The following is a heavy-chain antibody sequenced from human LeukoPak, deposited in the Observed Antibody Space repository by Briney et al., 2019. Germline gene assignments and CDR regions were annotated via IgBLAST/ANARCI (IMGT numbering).Heavy chain of an antibody. CDR3: ANYYGSSGYFS. D-gene: IGHD3-22*01. CDR2: ISSGSSYT. Sequence: GGSLRLSCAASGFTFSDCYMGWIRQAPGKGLEWVSYISSGSSYTGYADSVKGRFTISRDDAQNSLYLQMSSLRAEDTAVYYCANYYGSSGYFSWGQGTLVTVSS. CDR1: GFTFSDCY. J-gene: IGHJ5*02. V-gene: IGHV3-11*06.